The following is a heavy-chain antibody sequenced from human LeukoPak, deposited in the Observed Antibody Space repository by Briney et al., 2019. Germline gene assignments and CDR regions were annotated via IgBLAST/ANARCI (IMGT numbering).Heavy chain of an antibody. CDR2: IKHSGII. CDR3: ARGLVSGGILEWLLD. V-gene: IGHV4-34*01. J-gene: IGHJ4*02. Sequence: GSLRLSCAASGFTFSSYAMTWVRQAPGKGLEWIGEIKHSGIIHYNPSLKSRVSISVDTSNNQFSLKLNSVTAADTAVYYCARGLVSGGILEWLLDWAQGTLVTVSS. D-gene: IGHD3-3*01. CDR1: GFTFSSYA.